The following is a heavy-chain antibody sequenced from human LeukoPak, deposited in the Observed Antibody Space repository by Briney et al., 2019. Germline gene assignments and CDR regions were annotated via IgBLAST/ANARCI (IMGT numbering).Heavy chain of an antibody. V-gene: IGHV5-51*01. CDR2: IHPPDSDT. CDR1: GYSLTNYW. Sequence: GESLKISCKGSGYSLTNYWIGWVRPMPGKGLEWVGIIHPPDSDTRYSPSFQGQVTISADRSISTAYLQWSSLKASDTAMYYCARRVAGASYFDNWGQGTLVTVST. CDR3: ARRVAGASYFDN. J-gene: IGHJ4*02. D-gene: IGHD6-19*01.